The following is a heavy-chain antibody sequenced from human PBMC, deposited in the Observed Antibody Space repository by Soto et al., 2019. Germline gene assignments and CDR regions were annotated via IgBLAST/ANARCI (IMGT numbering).Heavy chain of an antibody. CDR2: INAGNGNT. J-gene: IGHJ3*02. CDR1: GYTLTSYA. V-gene: IGHV1-3*01. CDR3: ARDDYYGSGSYRHAFDI. D-gene: IGHD3-10*01. Sequence: ASVKVSCKASGYTLTSYAMHWVRQAPGQRLEWMGWINAGNGNTKYSQKFQGRVTITRDTSASTAYMELSSLRSEDTAVYYCARDDYYGSGSYRHAFDIWGQGTMVTVSS.